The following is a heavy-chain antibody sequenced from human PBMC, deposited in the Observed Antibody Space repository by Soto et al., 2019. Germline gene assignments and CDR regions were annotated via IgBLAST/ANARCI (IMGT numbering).Heavy chain of an antibody. CDR2: MNPNSGNT. J-gene: IGHJ3*02. V-gene: IGHV1-8*01. D-gene: IGHD1-26*01. Sequence: GPSWKVSCKASGYTFTRYDINWVRQPTGQGLEWMGWMNPNSGNTGYAQKFQGRVTMTRNTSISTAYMELSSLRSEDTAVYYCARFSGSYDAFDIWGQGKMVTVS. CDR1: GYTFTRYD. CDR3: ARFSGSYDAFDI.